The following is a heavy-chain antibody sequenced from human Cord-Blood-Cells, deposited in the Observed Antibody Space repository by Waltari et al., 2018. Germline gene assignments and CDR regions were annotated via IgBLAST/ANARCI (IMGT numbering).Heavy chain of an antibody. CDR3: TTLENDYGDYGDAFDI. D-gene: IGHD4-17*01. Sequence: AASGFTFSNAWVSWVRQGPGKGLEWVGRIKSKTDGGTTDYAAPVKGRFPISRDDSKNTLYLQMNSLKTEDTAVYYCTTLENDYGDYGDAFDIWGQGTMVTVSS. V-gene: IGHV3-15*01. CDR1: GFTFSNAW. CDR2: IKSKTDGGTT. J-gene: IGHJ3*02.